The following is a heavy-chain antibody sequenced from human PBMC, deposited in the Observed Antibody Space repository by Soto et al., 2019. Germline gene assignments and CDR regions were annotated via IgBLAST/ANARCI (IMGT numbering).Heavy chain of an antibody. CDR1: GYTFTSYG. V-gene: IGHV1-18*01. CDR2: ISAYNGNT. CDR3: ARDRLIAVTGLLRN. J-gene: IGHJ4*02. D-gene: IGHD6-19*01. Sequence: GASVKVSCKASGYTFTSYGISWVRQAPGQGLEWMGWISAYNGNTNYAQKLQGRVTMTTDTSTSTAYMELRSLRSDDTVVYYCARDRLIAVTGLLRNWGQGTLVTVSS.